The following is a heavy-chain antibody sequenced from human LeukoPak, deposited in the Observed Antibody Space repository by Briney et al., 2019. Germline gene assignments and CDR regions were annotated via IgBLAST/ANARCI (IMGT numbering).Heavy chain of an antibody. CDR3: AKPLDGSGFYYYYYMDV. V-gene: IGHV3-7*03. Sequence: GGSLRLSCAASGFTFSSYWMSWVRQAPGKGLEWVANIKQDGSEKYYVDSVKGRFTISRDNAKNSLYLQMNSLRAEDTAVYYCAKPLDGSGFYYYYYMDVWGKGTTVTISS. CDR2: IKQDGSEK. CDR1: GFTFSSYW. J-gene: IGHJ6*03. D-gene: IGHD3-10*01.